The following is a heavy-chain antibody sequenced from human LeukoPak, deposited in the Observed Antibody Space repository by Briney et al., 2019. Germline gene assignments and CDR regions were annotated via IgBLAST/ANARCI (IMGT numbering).Heavy chain of an antibody. V-gene: IGHV3-23*01. J-gene: IGHJ6*02. CDR1: GFSFNSAA. CDR2: VSSSGANT. D-gene: IGHD1-26*01. Sequence: GGSLRLSCAASGFSFNSAAMTWVRQAPGKGLEWVSLVSSSGANTYYADSVRGRFTISGDDSKTTVYLQMNSLRAEDTAVYYCANSPTSTATTFYGMDVWGRGTTVTVSS. CDR3: ANSPTSTATTFYGMDV.